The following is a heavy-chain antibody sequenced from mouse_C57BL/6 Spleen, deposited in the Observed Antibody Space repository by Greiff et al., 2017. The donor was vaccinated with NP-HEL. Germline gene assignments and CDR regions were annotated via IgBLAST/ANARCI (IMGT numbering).Heavy chain of an antibody. CDR3: ARKVELGGYAMDD. CDR1: GFSLTSYG. V-gene: IGHV2-2*01. J-gene: IGHJ4*01. Sequence: VMLVESGPGLVQPSQCLSITCTVSGFSLTSYGVHWVRQSPGKGLEWLGVIWSGGSTDYNAAYIYRLSISKDNSKSQVFFKMNRLQADDTAIYYCARKVELGGYAMDDWGQGTSVTVSS. CDR2: IWSGGST. D-gene: IGHD1-1*02.